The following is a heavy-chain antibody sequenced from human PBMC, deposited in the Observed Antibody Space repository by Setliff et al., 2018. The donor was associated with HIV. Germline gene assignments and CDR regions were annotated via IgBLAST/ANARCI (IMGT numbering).Heavy chain of an antibody. CDR1: GGSFSGYH. J-gene: IGHJ4*02. CDR2: INHTRNT. Sequence: SETLSLTCAVYGGSFSGYHWNWIRQFPGKGLEWIGEINHTRNTQYNPSLKSRVTMSEETSKNQFSLKLKSVTAADTAVYYCAGHKTHEYGGNTIYFDSWGQGTLVTVSS. D-gene: IGHD2-15*01. V-gene: IGHV4-34*01. CDR3: AGHKTHEYGGNTIYFDS.